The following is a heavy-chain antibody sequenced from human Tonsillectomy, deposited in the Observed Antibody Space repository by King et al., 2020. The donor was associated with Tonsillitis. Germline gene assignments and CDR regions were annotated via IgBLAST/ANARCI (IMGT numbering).Heavy chain of an antibody. J-gene: IGHJ4*02. D-gene: IGHD4-23*01. Sequence: VQLVESGAEVKKPGASVKVSCKASGYTFTTYGISWVRQAPGQGLEWRGWISNYNGNKNYAQKIQGRVTVTTDTSTSTAYMELRSLRSDDTAVYYCARDGSDYGGFEGFNYWGQGTLVTVSS. V-gene: IGHV1-18*04. CDR1: GYTFTTYG. CDR3: ARDGSDYGGFEGFNY. CDR2: ISNYNGNK.